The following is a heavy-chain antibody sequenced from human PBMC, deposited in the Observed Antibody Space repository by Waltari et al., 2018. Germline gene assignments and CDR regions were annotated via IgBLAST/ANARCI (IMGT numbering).Heavy chain of an antibody. J-gene: IGHJ4*02. CDR2: IDPEDGET. Sequence: EVELVQSGAEVKKPGATVKISCKDYGYTFMYYFMHWVQQASGKGLEWMGRIDPEDGETVYSEKFQGRVTITADTSTDTAYMELSSLTSGDTAVYYCAPLPGGSGQTFDYWGQGTLVTVS. D-gene: IGHD3-10*01. CDR1: GYTFMYYF. V-gene: IGHV1-69-2*01. CDR3: APLPGGSGQTFDY.